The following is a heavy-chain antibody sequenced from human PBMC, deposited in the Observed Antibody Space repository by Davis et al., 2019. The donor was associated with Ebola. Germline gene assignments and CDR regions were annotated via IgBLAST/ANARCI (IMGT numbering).Heavy chain of an antibody. CDR1: GITSDDHA. Sequence: PGGSLRLSCIVSGITSDDHAMHWVRQAPGKGLEWVSGINRNGDYKGYADSVRGRFTTSRDNAKNSLYLEMTSLRADDTAFYYCTKDLLPGGTDYWGQGTLVTLSS. CDR3: TKDLLPGGTDY. CDR2: INRNGDYK. D-gene: IGHD4-23*01. V-gene: IGHV3-9*02. J-gene: IGHJ4*02.